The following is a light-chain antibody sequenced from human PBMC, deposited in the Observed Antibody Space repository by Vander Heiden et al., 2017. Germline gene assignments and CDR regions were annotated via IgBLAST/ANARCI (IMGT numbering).Light chain of an antibody. Sequence: EIVLTQSPGTLSLSPGERATLSCRASQSVSSSYLAWYQQKPGQAPRLLIYGASSRATGIPDRFSGSESGTDFTLTISRLEPEDVAVYYCQQYGSSPGTFGQGTKLEIK. V-gene: IGKV3-20*01. CDR1: QSVSSSY. CDR2: GAS. J-gene: IGKJ2*01. CDR3: QQYGSSPGT.